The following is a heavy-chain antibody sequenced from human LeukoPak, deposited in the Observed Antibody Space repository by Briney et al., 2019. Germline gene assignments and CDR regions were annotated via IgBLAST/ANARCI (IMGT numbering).Heavy chain of an antibody. J-gene: IGHJ4*02. CDR3: AREMGYYDSSGYYY. CDR2: ISSSGSLI. Sequence: GGSLRFSYAASGFTFSSYEMNWVRQAPGKGLEWVSYISSSGSLIYYADSVKGRFTISRDNAKNSLYLQMNSLRAEDTAVYYCAREMGYYDSSGYYYWGQGTLVTVSS. D-gene: IGHD3-22*01. V-gene: IGHV3-48*03. CDR1: GFTFSSYE.